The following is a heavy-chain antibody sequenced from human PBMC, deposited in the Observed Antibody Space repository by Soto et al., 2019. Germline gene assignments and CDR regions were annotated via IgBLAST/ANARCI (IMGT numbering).Heavy chain of an antibody. CDR3: AKSSRITLVRGVTDY. V-gene: IGHV3-23*01. Sequence: GGSLRLSCAASGFAFSEYAMNWVRQAPGKGLEWVSAISGGAGDTYYADSVKGRFTISRDNSKNTLYLQMKSLRAEDTAIYYCAKSSRITLVRGVTDYWGQGTLVTVSS. CDR1: GFAFSEYA. D-gene: IGHD3-10*01. J-gene: IGHJ4*02. CDR2: ISGGAGDT.